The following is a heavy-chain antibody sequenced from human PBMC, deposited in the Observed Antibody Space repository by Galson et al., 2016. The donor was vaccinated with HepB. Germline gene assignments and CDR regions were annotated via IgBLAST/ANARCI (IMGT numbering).Heavy chain of an antibody. CDR1: GGSISRDGYY. Sequence: ETLSLTCNVSGGSISRDGYYWGWIRQPPGKGLQWIGSINYSGSTNSNPSLKSRVAMSVDTSKNQFSLTLSSVNAADTSVYYCARHDFDDYGDYNWFDPWGQGTLVTVS. V-gene: IGHV4-39*01. J-gene: IGHJ5*02. CDR3: ARHDFDDYGDYNWFDP. D-gene: IGHD4-17*01. CDR2: INYSGST.